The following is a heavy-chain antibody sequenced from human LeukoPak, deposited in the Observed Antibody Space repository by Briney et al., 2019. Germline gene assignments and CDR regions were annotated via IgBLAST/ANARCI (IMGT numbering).Heavy chain of an antibody. D-gene: IGHD5-24*01. CDR3: ARGGDGYNYAPYYYYYMDV. V-gene: IGHV4-30-4*07. Sequence: ASQTLSPTCAVSGGSISSGGYSWSWIRQPPGKGLEWIGYIYYSGSTYYNPSLKSRVTISVDTSKNQFSLKLSSVTAADTAVYYCARGGDGYNYAPYYYYYMDVWGKGTTVTISS. J-gene: IGHJ6*03. CDR1: GGSISSGGYS. CDR2: IYYSGST.